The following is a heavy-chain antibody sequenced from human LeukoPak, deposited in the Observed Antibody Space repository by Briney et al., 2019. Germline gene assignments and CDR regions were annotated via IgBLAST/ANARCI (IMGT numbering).Heavy chain of an antibody. CDR3: ARDWIRSSYYYYGMDV. V-gene: IGHV3-30*04. D-gene: IGHD2-2*03. J-gene: IGHJ6*02. CDR1: GFTFSTYA. CDR2: ISSHGNH. Sequence: PGGSLRLSCAASGFTFSTYAMHWVRQAPGKGLEWVALISSHGNHFYAESVKGRFTISRDNSKNSLYLQMISLRPEDTAVYYCARDWIRSSYYYYGMDVWGQGTTVTVSS.